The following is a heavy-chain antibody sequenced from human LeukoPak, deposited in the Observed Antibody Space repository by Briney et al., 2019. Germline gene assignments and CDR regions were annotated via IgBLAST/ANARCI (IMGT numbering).Heavy chain of an antibody. D-gene: IGHD2-2*01. J-gene: IGHJ4*02. CDR2: INYSGTS. CDR1: GVSISSSSYY. V-gene: IGHV4-39*01. Sequence: SATLSLTCSVSGVSISSSSYYWGWIRPRPGEGLVWSRSINYSGTSYSHPSLNSRATISDGTTNKQSSLKPTSVPAADTAFYYCATRECTSTTSYAGYYYFFTWGQGDLVTVSS. CDR3: ATRECTSTTSYAGYYYFFT.